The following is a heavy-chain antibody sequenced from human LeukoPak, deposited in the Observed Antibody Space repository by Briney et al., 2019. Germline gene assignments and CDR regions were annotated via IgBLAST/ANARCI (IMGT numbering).Heavy chain of an antibody. V-gene: IGHV3-23*01. J-gene: IGHJ4*02. CDR1: GFTFNNYG. CDR3: ARGGDYLDY. Sequence: AGGSLRLSCAASGFTFNNYGMSWVRQAPGKGLEWVSAISDGGGSTYYADSVKGRFTISRDNANNSLYLQMNSLRAEDTAVYYCARGGDYLDYWGQGTLVTVSS. CDR2: ISDGGGST.